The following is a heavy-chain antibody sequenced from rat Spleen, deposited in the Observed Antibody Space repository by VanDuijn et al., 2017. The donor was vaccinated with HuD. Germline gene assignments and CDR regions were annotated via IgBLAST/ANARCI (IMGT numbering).Heavy chain of an antibody. Sequence: EVQLVESGGGLVQPGRSLKLSCAASGFTFINFPMAWVRQAPKKGLEWVASISSGGGGTYYPDSVKGRFTISRDNAENTVYLQMNSLRSEDTATYYCALRYYGYTYDWFAYWGQGTLVTVSS. V-gene: IGHV5S13*01. D-gene: IGHD1-9*01. CDR2: ISSGGGGT. J-gene: IGHJ3*01. CDR3: ALRYYGYTYDWFAY. CDR1: GFTFINFP.